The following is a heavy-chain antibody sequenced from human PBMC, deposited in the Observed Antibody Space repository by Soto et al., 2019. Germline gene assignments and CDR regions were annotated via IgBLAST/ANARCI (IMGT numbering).Heavy chain of an antibody. Sequence: SETLSLTCTVSGGSISSYYWSWIWQPPGKGLEWIGYIYYSGSTNYNPSLKSRVTISVDTSKNQFSLKLSSVTAADTAVYYCARYVGVAPCSGGSCYSGRGAFDIWGQGTMVTVSS. CDR1: GGSISSYY. CDR2: IYYSGST. D-gene: IGHD2-15*01. J-gene: IGHJ3*02. CDR3: ARYVGVAPCSGGSCYSGRGAFDI. V-gene: IGHV4-59*01.